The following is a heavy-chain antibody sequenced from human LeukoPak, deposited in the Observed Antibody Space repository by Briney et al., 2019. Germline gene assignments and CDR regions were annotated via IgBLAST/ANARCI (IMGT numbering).Heavy chain of an antibody. D-gene: IGHD4-17*01. J-gene: IGHJ6*03. CDR2: IYYSGST. Sequence: SETLSLTCTVSGGSISSYYWSWIRQPPGRGLEWIGYIYYSGSTNYNPSLKSRVTISVDTSKNQFSLKLSSVTAADTAVYYCARDEYGDGYYYMEVCGKGTTVTVSS. V-gene: IGHV4-59*12. CDR3: ARDEYGDGYYYMEV. CDR1: GGSISSYY.